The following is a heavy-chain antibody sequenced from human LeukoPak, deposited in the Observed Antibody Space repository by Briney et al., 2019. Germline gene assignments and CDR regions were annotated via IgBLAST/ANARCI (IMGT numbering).Heavy chain of an antibody. J-gene: IGHJ6*04. CDR3: AELGITMIGGV. CDR1: GCTFSSYA. V-gene: IGHV3-64*01. CDR2: ISSNGGST. Sequence: PGGSLRFSCAASGCTFSSYAMHWVRQAPGKGLEYGSAISSNGGSTYYANSVKGRFTISRDNSKNTLDLQMGSLRAEDMAVYYCAELGITMIGGVWGKGTPVTISS. D-gene: IGHD3-10*02.